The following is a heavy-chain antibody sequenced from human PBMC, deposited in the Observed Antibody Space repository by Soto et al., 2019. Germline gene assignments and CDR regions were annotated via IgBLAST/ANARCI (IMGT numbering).Heavy chain of an antibody. D-gene: IGHD4-17*01. CDR2: IIPILGIA. CDR1: GGTFSSYT. V-gene: IGHV1-69*04. CDR3: ARDYGDYAGDY. J-gene: IGHJ4*02. Sequence: QVQLVHSGAEVKKPGSSVKVSCKASGGTFSSYTISWVRQAPGQGLEWMGRIIPILGIANYAQKFQGRVTITADKSTSTAYMELSSLRSEDTAVYYCARDYGDYAGDYWGQGTLVTVSS.